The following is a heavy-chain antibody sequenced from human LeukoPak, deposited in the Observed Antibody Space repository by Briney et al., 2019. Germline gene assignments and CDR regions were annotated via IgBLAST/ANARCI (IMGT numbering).Heavy chain of an antibody. CDR3: ARDSDIAVGGLDY. V-gene: IGHV1-8*01. J-gene: IGHJ4*02. Sequence: ASVKVSCKASGYTFTSYDINWVRQATGQGLEWMGWMNPNSGNTGYAQKFQGRVTMTRDTSTSTVYMELSSLRSEDTAVYYCARDSDIAVGGLDYWGQGTLVTVSS. D-gene: IGHD6-19*01. CDR1: GYTFTSYD. CDR2: MNPNSGNT.